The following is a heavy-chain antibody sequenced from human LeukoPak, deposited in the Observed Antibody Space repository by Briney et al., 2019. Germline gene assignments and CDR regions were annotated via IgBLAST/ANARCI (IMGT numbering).Heavy chain of an antibody. Sequence: GGSLRLSCAASGFTFSSYSMNWVRQAPGKGLEWVSSISSSSSYIYYADSVKGRFTISRDNAKNSLYLQMNSLRAEDTAVYYCARGPGSNAAYYFDCWGQGTLVTVSS. J-gene: IGHJ4*02. V-gene: IGHV3-21*01. CDR1: GFTFSSYS. D-gene: IGHD4-11*01. CDR3: ARGPGSNAAYYFDC. CDR2: ISSSSSYI.